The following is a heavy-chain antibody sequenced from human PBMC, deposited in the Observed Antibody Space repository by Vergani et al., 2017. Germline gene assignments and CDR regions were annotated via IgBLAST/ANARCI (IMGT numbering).Heavy chain of an antibody. CDR1: GFTFSSYS. Sequence: EVQLVESGGGLVKPGGSLRLSCAASGFTFSSYSMNWVRQAPGKGLEWVSSISSSSSYIYYADSVKGRFTISRDNAKNSLYLQMNSLRAEDTAVYYCARSSLGYCSGGSCQNWFDPWGQGTLVTVSS. CDR3: ARSSLGYCSGGSCQNWFDP. J-gene: IGHJ5*02. CDR2: ISSSSSYI. V-gene: IGHV3-21*01. D-gene: IGHD2-15*01.